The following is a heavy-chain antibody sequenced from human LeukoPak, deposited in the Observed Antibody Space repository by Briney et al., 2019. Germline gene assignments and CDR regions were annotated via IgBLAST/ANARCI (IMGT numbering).Heavy chain of an antibody. V-gene: IGHV3-21*01. CDR2: IGSSSSYI. Sequence: GGSLRLSCAASGFTFSSYSMNWVRQAPGKGLEWVSSIGSSSSYIYYADSVKGRFTISRDNAKNSLYLQMNSLRAEDTAVYYCARVVDHDYGDYYLDYWGQGTLVTVSS. CDR1: GFTFSSYS. D-gene: IGHD4-17*01. J-gene: IGHJ4*02. CDR3: ARVVDHDYGDYYLDY.